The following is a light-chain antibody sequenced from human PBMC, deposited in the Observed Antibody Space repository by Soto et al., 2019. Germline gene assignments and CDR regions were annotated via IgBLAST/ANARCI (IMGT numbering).Light chain of an antibody. V-gene: IGLV2-14*01. CDR3: SSYTSSSTLWV. J-gene: IGLJ3*02. CDR1: SSDIGGYNY. Sequence: QSVLTQPASVSGSPGQSITISCTGTSSDIGGYNYVSWYQQHPGKAPKLMIYEVNNRPSGVSNRFSGSKSGNTASLTISGLQAEDDADYYCSSYTSSSTLWVFGGGTKLTVL. CDR2: EVN.